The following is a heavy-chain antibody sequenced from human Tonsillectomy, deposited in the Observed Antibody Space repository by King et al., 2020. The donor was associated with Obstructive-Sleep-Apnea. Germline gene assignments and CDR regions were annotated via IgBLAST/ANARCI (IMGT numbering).Heavy chain of an antibody. J-gene: IGHJ4*02. Sequence: EVQLVESGGGLVQPGGSLRLSCAGSGFTFRSYAMSWVRQAPGKGLEWGSGIRGSGGGTYYADSVKGLFTISRDNSKKTLYLQMNSLRAEDTAVYYCAKDIINYDSLTGPVDYWGQGTLVTVSS. CDR2: IRGSGGGT. V-gene: IGHV3-23*04. D-gene: IGHD3-9*01. CDR3: AKDIINYDSLTGPVDY. CDR1: GFTFRSYA.